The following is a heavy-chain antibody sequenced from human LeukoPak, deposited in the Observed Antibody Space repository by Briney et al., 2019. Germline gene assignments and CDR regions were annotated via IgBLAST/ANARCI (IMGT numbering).Heavy chain of an antibody. CDR3: ADGYGLFHH. V-gene: IGHV3-7*01. CDR2: IKKDRSEK. CDR1: GFTFSGYW. Sequence: PGGSLRLSCAASGFTFSGYWMSWVRQAPGKGLEWVANIKKDRSEKFYADSVKGRFTISRDNAKKSLYLQMSSLRAEDTAVYYCADGYGLFHHCGQGTLVTVSS. J-gene: IGHJ1*01. D-gene: IGHD5-24*01.